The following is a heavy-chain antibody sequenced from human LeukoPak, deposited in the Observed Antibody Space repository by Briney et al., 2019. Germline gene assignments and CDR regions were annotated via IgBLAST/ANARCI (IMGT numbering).Heavy chain of an antibody. J-gene: IGHJ6*02. CDR1: GYTFTRYY. CDR2: INPSASST. CDR3: ARAGAAYCGGDCSSYYYYGMDV. D-gene: IGHD2-21*02. Sequence: ASVKVSCKASGYTFTRYYMHWVRQAPGQGLEWMGVINPSASSTSYAQKFQGRVTMTRDTSTSTVYMELSSLRSEDTAVYYCARAGAAYCGGDCSSYYYYGMDVWGQGTTVTVSS. V-gene: IGHV1-46*01.